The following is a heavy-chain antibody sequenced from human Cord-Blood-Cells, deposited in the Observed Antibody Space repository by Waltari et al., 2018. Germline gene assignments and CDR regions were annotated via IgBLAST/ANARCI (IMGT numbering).Heavy chain of an antibody. CDR2: ISGSGGST. Sequence: RQAPGKGLEWVSAISGSGGSTYYADSVKGRFTISRDNSKNTLYLQMNSLRAEDTAVYYCAKDRKVTMVRGVINYWGQGTLVTVSS. D-gene: IGHD3-10*01. V-gene: IGHV3-23*01. J-gene: IGHJ4*02. CDR3: AKDRKVTMVRGVINY.